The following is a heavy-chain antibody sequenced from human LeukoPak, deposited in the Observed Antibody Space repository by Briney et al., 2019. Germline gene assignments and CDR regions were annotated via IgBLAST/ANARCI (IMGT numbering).Heavy chain of an antibody. Sequence: GGSLRLSCTASGFTFSIYAMNWVRQAPGKGLEWVSVIFGNGAGTNYADSVKGRFTISRDNSKNTVYLQMNSLRAEDTAVYYCAKEPRVATIEIFDYWGQGTLVTVSS. V-gene: IGHV3-23*01. J-gene: IGHJ4*02. CDR3: AKEPRVATIEIFDY. D-gene: IGHD5-12*01. CDR1: GFTFSIYA. CDR2: IFGNGAGT.